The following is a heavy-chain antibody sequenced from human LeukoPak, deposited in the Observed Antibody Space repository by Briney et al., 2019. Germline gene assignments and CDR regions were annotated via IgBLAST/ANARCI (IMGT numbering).Heavy chain of an antibody. CDR3: AKVLTYYDFWSGN. D-gene: IGHD3-3*01. V-gene: IGHV3-30*02. J-gene: IGHJ4*02. CDR1: GFTFSSYA. Sequence: GGSLRLSCAASGFTFSSYAMHWVRQAPGKGLEWVAFIRYDGSNKYYADSVKGRFTISRDNSKNTLYLQMNSLRAEDTAVYYCAKVLTYYDFWSGNWGQGTLVTVSS. CDR2: IRYDGSNK.